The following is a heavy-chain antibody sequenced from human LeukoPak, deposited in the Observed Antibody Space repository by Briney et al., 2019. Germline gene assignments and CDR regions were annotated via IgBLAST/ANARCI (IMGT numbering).Heavy chain of an antibody. V-gene: IGHV3-21*01. D-gene: IGHD3-10*01. Sequence: GGSLRLSCAASGFTFSSYSMNWVRQAPGKGLEWVSSISSSSSYIYYADSVKGRFTISRDNAKNSLYLQMNSLRAEDTAVYYCAREVEPWITMVRGEPFIGGLDYWGQGTLVTVSS. J-gene: IGHJ4*02. CDR1: GFTFSSYS. CDR2: ISSSSSYI. CDR3: AREVEPWITMVRGEPFIGGLDY.